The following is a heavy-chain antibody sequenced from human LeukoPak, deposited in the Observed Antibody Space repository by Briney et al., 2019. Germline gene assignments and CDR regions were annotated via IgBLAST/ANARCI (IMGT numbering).Heavy chain of an antibody. J-gene: IGHJ4*02. Sequence: GGSLRLSCAASDFIVSSYYMSWVRQAPGKGQEWVSVIYSSGTTYYADSVKGRFTVSRDNSKNTLYLQMNSLRAEDTAVYYCARDGGYNYGFDYWGQGTLVTVSS. CDR3: ARDGGYNYGFDY. V-gene: IGHV3-53*01. CDR1: DFIVSSYY. CDR2: IYSSGTT. D-gene: IGHD5-18*01.